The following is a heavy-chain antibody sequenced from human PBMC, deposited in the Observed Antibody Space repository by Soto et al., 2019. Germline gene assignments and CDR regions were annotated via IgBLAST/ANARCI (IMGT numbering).Heavy chain of an antibody. CDR2: INSDGSRT. CDR1: GFNFSRFW. Sequence: VQLVESGGGVVQPGRSLTLSCTASGFNFSRFWTHWVRQVPGRGLVWVSHINSDGSRTSYADSVKGRFTISRDNAKNTLYLQMNSLRAEDTAVYYCARDLSSCSSARCYSFYYGMDVWGQGTTVTVSS. J-gene: IGHJ6*02. D-gene: IGHD2-2*01. CDR3: ARDLSSCSSARCYSFYYGMDV. V-gene: IGHV3-74*01.